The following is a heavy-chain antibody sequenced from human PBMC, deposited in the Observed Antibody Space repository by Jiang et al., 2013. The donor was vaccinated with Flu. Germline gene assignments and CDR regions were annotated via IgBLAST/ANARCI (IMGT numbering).Heavy chain of an antibody. CDR1: GDSVSSNSAA. V-gene: IGHV6-1*01. CDR2: TYYRSKWYN. Sequence: QTLSLTCAISGDSVSSNSAAWNWIRQSPSRGLEWLGRTYYRSKWYNDYAVSVKSRITTNPDTSKNQFSLQLNSVTPEDTAVYYCARSSGCSGGSCYALFDYWGQGTLVTVSS. CDR3: ARSSGCSGGSCYALFDY. J-gene: IGHJ4*02. D-gene: IGHD2-15*01.